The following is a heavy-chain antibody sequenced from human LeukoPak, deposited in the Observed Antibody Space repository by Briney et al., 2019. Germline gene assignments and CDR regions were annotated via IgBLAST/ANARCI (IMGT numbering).Heavy chain of an antibody. CDR2: IWHDGYNK. D-gene: IGHD2-2*01. Sequence: AGGSLRLSCAASGFTFRSYGMYWVRQAPGKGLEWMAVIWHDGYNKYYADSVKGRFTISRDNSKDRLYLDMNSLRAEDTAVYYCARDPYCTSTTCYASGTYFDYWGQGTLVTVSS. CDR3: ARDPYCTSTTCYASGTYFDY. V-gene: IGHV3-33*07. CDR1: GFTFRSYG. J-gene: IGHJ4*02.